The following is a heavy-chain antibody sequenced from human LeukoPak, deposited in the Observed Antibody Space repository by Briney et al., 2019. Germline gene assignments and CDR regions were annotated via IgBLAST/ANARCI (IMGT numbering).Heavy chain of an antibody. CDR2: ITHSGRT. Sequence: SETLSLTCAVYRGSFSGYYWSWIRQPPGKGLGWIGEITHSGRTNYNPSLKSRVTISLDTSRNRFSLKLSSVTAADTAVYYCARDFQHWGQGTLATVSS. J-gene: IGHJ1*01. CDR1: RGSFSGYY. V-gene: IGHV4-34*01. CDR3: ARDFQH.